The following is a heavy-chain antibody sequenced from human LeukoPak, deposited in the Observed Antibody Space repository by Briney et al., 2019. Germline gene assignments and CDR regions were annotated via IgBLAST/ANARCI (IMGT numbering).Heavy chain of an antibody. Sequence: SETLSLTCAVYGGSFSGYYWSWIRQPAGKGLEWIGRIYTSGSTNYNPSLKSRVTMSVDTSKNQFSLKLSSVTAADTAVYYCARAKPKNMVRGLIMRRENRYYFDYWGQGTLVTVSS. V-gene: IGHV4-59*10. CDR2: IYTSGST. CDR3: ARAKPKNMVRGLIMRRENRYYFDY. CDR1: GGSFSGYY. J-gene: IGHJ4*02. D-gene: IGHD3-10*01.